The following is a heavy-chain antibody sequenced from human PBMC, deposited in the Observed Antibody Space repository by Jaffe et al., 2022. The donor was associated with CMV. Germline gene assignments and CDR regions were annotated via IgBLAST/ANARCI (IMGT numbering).Heavy chain of an antibody. J-gene: IGHJ1*01. V-gene: IGHV3-9*01. CDR3: AKDLGAAPAGYFQH. D-gene: IGHD3-16*01. Sequence: EVQLVESGGGLVQPGRSLRLSCAASGFTFDDYAMHWVRQAPGKGLEWVSGISWNSGSIGYADSVKGRFTISRDNAKNSLYLQMNSLRAEDTALYYCAKDLGAAPAGYFQHWGQGTLVTVSS. CDR2: ISWNSGSI. CDR1: GFTFDDYA.